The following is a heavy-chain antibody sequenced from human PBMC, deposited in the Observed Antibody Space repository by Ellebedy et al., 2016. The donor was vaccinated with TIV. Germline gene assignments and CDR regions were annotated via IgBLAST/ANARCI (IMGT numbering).Heavy chain of an antibody. D-gene: IGHD2-2*01. CDR3: ARLTYCSSTSCSFDSYVYFDY. J-gene: IGHJ4*02. V-gene: IGHV4-59*01. Sequence: MPSETLSLTCTVSGGSISSYYWSWIRQPPGKGLEWIGYIYYSGSTNYNPSLKSRVTISVDTSKNQFSLKLSSVTAADTAVYYCARLTYCSSTSCSFDSYVYFDYWGQGTLVTVSS. CDR2: IYYSGST. CDR1: GGSISSYY.